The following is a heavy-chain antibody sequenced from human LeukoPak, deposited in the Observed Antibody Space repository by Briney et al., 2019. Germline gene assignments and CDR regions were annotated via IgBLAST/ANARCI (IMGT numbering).Heavy chain of an antibody. CDR1: GGSITSSSYY. D-gene: IGHD2-15*01. V-gene: IGHV4-61*02. CDR2: IYTSGST. CDR3: AREPPKVDYYMDV. J-gene: IGHJ6*03. Sequence: PSETLSLTCTVSGGSITSSSYYWGWIRQPAGKGLEWIGRIYTSGSTNYNPSLKSRVTISVDTSKNQFSLKLSSVTAADTAVYYCAREPPKVDYYMDVWGKGTTVTVSS.